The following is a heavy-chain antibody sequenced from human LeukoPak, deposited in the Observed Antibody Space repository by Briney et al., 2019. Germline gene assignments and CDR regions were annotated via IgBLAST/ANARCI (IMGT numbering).Heavy chain of an antibody. Sequence: SVKVSCKASGYTFTGYHVHWVRQAPGQGLEWMGGIIPIFGTANYAQKFQGRVTITADESTSTAYMELSSLRSEDTAVYYCARGLCIAARECAFDIWGQGTMVTVSS. CDR1: GYTFTGYH. CDR3: ARGLCIAARECAFDI. J-gene: IGHJ3*02. V-gene: IGHV1-69*13. D-gene: IGHD6-6*01. CDR2: IIPIFGTA.